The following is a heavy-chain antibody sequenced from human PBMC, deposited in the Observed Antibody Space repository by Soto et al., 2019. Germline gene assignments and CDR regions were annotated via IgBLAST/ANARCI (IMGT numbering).Heavy chain of an antibody. D-gene: IGHD5-12*01. CDR3: ARSELCGEYSGCDYYGMDV. V-gene: IGHV1-18*01. Sequence: EASVKVSCKASGYAFTSYGISGVQEAAGQGLKWMGWISAYNGNTNYAQKLQGRVTMTTDTSTSTAYMELRSLRSDDTAVYYCARSELCGEYSGCDYYGMDVWGQGTTVTVSS. CDR2: ISAYNGNT. CDR1: GYAFTSYG. J-gene: IGHJ6*02.